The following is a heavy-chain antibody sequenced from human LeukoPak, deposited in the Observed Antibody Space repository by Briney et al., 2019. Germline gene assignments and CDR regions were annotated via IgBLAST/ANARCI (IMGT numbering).Heavy chain of an antibody. D-gene: IGHD6-13*01. J-gene: IGHJ5*02. Sequence: ASVKVSCKASGYTFTGYYMHWVRQAPGQGRDGMGWSNPNSGGTNYAQKFQGRVTMTRDTSISTAYMELSRLRSDDTAVYYCARGIVAAAGKNWFDPWGQGTLVTVSS. CDR3: ARGIVAAAGKNWFDP. CDR2: SNPNSGGT. V-gene: IGHV1-2*02. CDR1: GYTFTGYY.